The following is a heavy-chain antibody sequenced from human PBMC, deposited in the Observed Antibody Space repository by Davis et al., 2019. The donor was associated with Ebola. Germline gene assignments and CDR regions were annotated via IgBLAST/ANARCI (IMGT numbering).Heavy chain of an antibody. CDR1: GYTFTGYY. D-gene: IGHD7-27*01. V-gene: IGHV1-2*02. J-gene: IGHJ4*02. Sequence: AASVKVSCKASGYTFTGYYMHWVRQAPGQGLEWMGWINPNSGGTNYAQKFQGRVTMTRDTSITTAYMELSRLRSDDTAVYYCARDGSTSDQKSGELDYRGQGPLVTVSS. CDR2: INPNSGGT. CDR3: ARDGSTSDQKSGELDY.